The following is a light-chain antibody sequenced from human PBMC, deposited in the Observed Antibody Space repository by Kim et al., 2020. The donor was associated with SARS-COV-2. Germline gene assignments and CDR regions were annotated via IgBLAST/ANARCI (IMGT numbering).Light chain of an antibody. J-gene: IGKJ1*01. V-gene: IGKV1-27*01. CDR1: QGISND. CDR3: QKYSGAPWT. Sequence: DIQMTQSPSSLSASVGDRLTITCRASQGISNDLAWYQQKPGKVPKLLIFAASALQSGVPSRFSGSGSGTDFTLTISSLQTEDVATYYCQKYSGAPWTFGQGTKVDIK. CDR2: AAS.